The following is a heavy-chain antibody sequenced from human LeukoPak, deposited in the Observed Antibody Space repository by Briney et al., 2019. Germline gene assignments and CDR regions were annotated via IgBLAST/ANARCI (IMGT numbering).Heavy chain of an antibody. D-gene: IGHD2-2*01. CDR2: IYYSGST. CDR3: ARVQSRGTRHYYYGMDV. CDR1: GGSISSGGYY. V-gene: IGHV4-31*03. Sequence: SETLSLTCTVSGGSISSGGYYWSWIRQHPGKGLEWIGYIYYSGSTYYNPSLKSRVTISVDTSKNQFSLKLSSVTAADTAVYYCARVQSRGTRHYYYGMDVWGQGTTVTVSS. J-gene: IGHJ6*02.